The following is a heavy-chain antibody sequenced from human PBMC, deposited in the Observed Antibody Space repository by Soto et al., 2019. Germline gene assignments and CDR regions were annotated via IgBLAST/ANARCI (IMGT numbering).Heavy chain of an antibody. CDR1: GYTFTGYY. Sequence: ASVKVSCKASGYTFTGYYMHWVRQAPGQGLEWMGWINPNSGGTNYAQKFQGRVTITADESTSTAYMELSSLRSEDTAVYYCASPISYCISTSCYVSGDYYAFDIWGQGTMVTVSS. CDR2: INPNSGGT. J-gene: IGHJ3*02. V-gene: IGHV1-2*02. CDR3: ASPISYCISTSCYVSGDYYAFDI. D-gene: IGHD2-2*01.